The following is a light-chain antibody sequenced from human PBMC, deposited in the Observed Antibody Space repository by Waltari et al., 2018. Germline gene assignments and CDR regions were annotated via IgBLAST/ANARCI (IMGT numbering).Light chain of an antibody. CDR2: RNT. CDR3: AAWDDSLSVYV. V-gene: IGLV1-47*01. J-gene: IGLJ1*01. Sequence: QSVLTQPPSASGTPGQRVTISRSGSSSPIGSNYVYWYQQLPGTAPKLLIYRNTQRPSGVPDRFSGSKSGTSASLAISGLRSEDEADYYCAAWDDSLSVYVFGTGTKVTVL. CDR1: SSPIGSNY.